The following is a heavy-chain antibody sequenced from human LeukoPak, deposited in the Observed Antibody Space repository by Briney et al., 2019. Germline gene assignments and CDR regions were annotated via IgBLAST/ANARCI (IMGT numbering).Heavy chain of an antibody. V-gene: IGHV3-30*04. D-gene: IGHD1-26*01. CDR2: ISYGGNNK. J-gene: IGHJ4*02. CDR1: GFTFSSYA. CDR3: ARSRRRELLGTYFDY. Sequence: PGGSLRLSCAASGFTFSSYAMHWVRQAPGKGLEWVAVISYGGNNKYYADSVEGRFTISRVNSNNTLYLQMNSLRAEDTAVYYCARSRRRELLGTYFDYWGQGTLVTVSS.